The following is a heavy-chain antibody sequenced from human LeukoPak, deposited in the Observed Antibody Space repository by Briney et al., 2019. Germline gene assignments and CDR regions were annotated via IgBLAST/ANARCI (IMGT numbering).Heavy chain of an antibody. D-gene: IGHD3-16*02. CDR1: GYTFTGYY. Sequence: ASVKVSCKASGYTFTGYYMHWVRQAPGQGLEWMGWINPNSGGTNYAQKLQGRVTMTTDTSTSTAYMELRSLRSDDTAVYYCARDGYDYVWGSYLNWFDPWGQGTLVTVSS. J-gene: IGHJ5*02. V-gene: IGHV1-2*02. CDR2: INPNSGGT. CDR3: ARDGYDYVWGSYLNWFDP.